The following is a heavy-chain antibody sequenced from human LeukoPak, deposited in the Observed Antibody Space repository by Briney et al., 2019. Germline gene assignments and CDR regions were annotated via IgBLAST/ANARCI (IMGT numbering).Heavy chain of an antibody. D-gene: IGHD4-17*01. J-gene: IGHJ5*02. CDR2: ISAYNGNT. CDR1: GYTFTSYG. Sequence: ASVTVSCTASGYTFTSYGISWVRQAPGQGLEWMGWISAYNGNTNYAQKLQGRVTMTTDTSTSTAYMELRSLRSDDTAVYYCARGGMLYGDYVGGWFDPWGQGTLVTVSS. V-gene: IGHV1-18*01. CDR3: ARGGMLYGDYVGGWFDP.